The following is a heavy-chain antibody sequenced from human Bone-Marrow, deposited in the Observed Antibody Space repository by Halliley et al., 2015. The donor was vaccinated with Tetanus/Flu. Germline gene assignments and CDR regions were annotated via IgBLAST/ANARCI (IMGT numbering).Heavy chain of an antibody. J-gene: IGHJ4*02. CDR2: VNWNGRNT. CDR3: ATTPPGYSNSWYYFHF. V-gene: IGHV3-20*03. Sequence: AGVNWNGRNTAYADSVQGRFTISRDNAKNSLYLQMDSLTAEDTAFYYCATTPPGYSNSWYYFHFWGQGSLVSVSS. D-gene: IGHD6-13*01.